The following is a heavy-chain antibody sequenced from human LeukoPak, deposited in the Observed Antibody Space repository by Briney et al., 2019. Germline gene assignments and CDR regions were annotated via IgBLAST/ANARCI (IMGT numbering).Heavy chain of an antibody. CDR3: ARDLDYRILTGHYDAFDI. V-gene: IGHV3-7*01. D-gene: IGHD3-9*01. CDR2: IKQDGSEK. J-gene: IGHJ3*02. Sequence: GGSLRLSCAASGFPISNYWMIWVRQAPGRGLEWVANIKQDGSEKYYVYPVKGRFTISRDNANNSLYLKMNSLRAEDTAVYYCARDLDYRILTGHYDAFDIWGQGTMVSVSS. CDR1: GFPISNYW.